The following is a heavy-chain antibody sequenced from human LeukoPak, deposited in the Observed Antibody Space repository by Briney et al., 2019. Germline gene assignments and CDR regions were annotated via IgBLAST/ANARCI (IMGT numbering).Heavy chain of an antibody. CDR1: GFTFSTYA. CDR2: ISGSGGST. V-gene: IGHV3-23*01. D-gene: IGHD5-18*01. Sequence: PGGSLRLSCAASGFTFSTYAMTWVRQAPGKGLEWVSAISGSGGSTYYADSVKGRFTISRDNSKNTLYLQMNSLRAEDTAVYYCAKENGYSYGYPGSPYYWGQGTLVTVSS. J-gene: IGHJ4*02. CDR3: AKENGYSYGYPGSPYY.